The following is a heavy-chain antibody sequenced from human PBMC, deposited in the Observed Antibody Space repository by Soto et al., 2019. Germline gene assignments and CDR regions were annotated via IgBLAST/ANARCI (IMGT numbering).Heavy chain of an antibody. CDR2: ISYDGSNK. CDR3: ARGGTGVLWFGEGDY. CDR1: GFTFSSHA. D-gene: IGHD3-10*01. Sequence: QVQLVESGGGVVQPGRSLRLSCAASGFTFSSHAMHWVRQAPGKGLEWVAVISYDGSNKYYADSVKGRFTISRDNSKNTLYLQMNSLRAEDTAVYYCARGGTGVLWFGEGDYWGQGTLVTVSS. J-gene: IGHJ4*02. V-gene: IGHV3-30-3*01.